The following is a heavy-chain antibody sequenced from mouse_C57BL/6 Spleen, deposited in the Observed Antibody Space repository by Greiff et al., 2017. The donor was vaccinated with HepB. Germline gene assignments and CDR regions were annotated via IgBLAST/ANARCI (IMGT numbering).Heavy chain of an antibody. CDR1: GYTFTSYW. J-gene: IGHJ3*01. V-gene: IGHV1-69*01. CDR3: ARSSSSGPRFAY. CDR2: IDPSDSYT. D-gene: IGHD3-2*02. Sequence: VQLQQPGAELVMPGASVKLSCKASGYTFTSYWMHWVKQRPGQGLEWIGEIDPSDSYTNYNQKFKGKSTLTVDKSSSTAYMQLSSLTSEDSAVYYCARSSSSGPRFAYWGQGTLVTVSA.